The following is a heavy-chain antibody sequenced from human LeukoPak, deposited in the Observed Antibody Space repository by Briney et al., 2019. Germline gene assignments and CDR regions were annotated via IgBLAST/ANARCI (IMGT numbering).Heavy chain of an antibody. D-gene: IGHD3-22*01. V-gene: IGHV1-46*01. Sequence: ASVKVSCKASGYPFSTYWLHWVRQAPGQGLEWMGFVNPNDGARIYVQKFQGRITMTRDTSTNTVFMELSSLRSEDTAVYYCARGLYYYDRSTYDDFDYWGQGTLVTVSS. CDR1: GYPFSTYW. CDR3: ARGLYYYDRSTYDDFDY. CDR2: VNPNDGAR. J-gene: IGHJ4*02.